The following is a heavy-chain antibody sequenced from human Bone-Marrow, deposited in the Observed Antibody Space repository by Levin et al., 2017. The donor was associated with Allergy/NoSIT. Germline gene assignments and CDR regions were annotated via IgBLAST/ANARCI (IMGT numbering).Heavy chain of an antibody. Sequence: GESLKISCAASGFTFSDYPMSWIRQAPGKGLEWVSYISNRGSTIYYADSVNGRFTISRDNAKSSLYLQMNSLRAEDTAIYYCARSSCTSTTCYLDAFDIWGQGTKVTVSS. V-gene: IGHV3-11*01. J-gene: IGHJ3*02. D-gene: IGHD2-2*01. CDR3: ARSSCTSTTCYLDAFDI. CDR2: ISNRGSTI. CDR1: GFTFSDYP.